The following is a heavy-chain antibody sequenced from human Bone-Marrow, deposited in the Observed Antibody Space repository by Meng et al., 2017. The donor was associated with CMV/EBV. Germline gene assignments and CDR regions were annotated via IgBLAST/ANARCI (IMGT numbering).Heavy chain of an antibody. Sequence: GGSLRLSCAASGFTFSDYYMSWIRQAPGKGLEWVSYISRSGSSIYYGDSVKGRFTISRDNAKNLLYLQMNSLRAGDTAVYYCARGGVTTTGTTSYYYGMDVWGRGTTVTVSS. CDR1: GFTFSDYY. D-gene: IGHD1-1*01. CDR3: ARGGVTTTGTTSYYYGMDV. J-gene: IGHJ6*02. V-gene: IGHV3-11*01. CDR2: ISRSGSSI.